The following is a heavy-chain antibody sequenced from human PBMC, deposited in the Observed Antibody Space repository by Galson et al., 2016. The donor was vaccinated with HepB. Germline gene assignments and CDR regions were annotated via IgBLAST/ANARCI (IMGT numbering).Heavy chain of an antibody. D-gene: IGHD5/OR15-5a*01. Sequence: LSLTCNVSGDSMSSSTYYWAWIRQPPGKGLEWIATIYYTGTTYYNPSLKRRVTISADTSNYWFSLRLRSITAADTAVYFCARQVAVYDIYFDYWGQGALVTVST. J-gene: IGHJ4*02. CDR3: ARQVAVYDIYFDY. CDR2: IYYTGTT. CDR1: GDSMSSSTYY. V-gene: IGHV4-39*01.